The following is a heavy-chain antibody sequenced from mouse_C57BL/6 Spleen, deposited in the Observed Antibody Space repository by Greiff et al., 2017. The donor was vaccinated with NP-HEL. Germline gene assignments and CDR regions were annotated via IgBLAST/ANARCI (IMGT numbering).Heavy chain of an antibody. J-gene: IGHJ4*01. CDR1: GFTFNTYA. CDR2: IRSKSSNYAT. D-gene: IGHD1-1*01. Sequence: EVHLVESGGGLVQPKGSLKLSCAASGFTFNTYAMHWVRQAPGKGLEWVARIRSKSSNYATYYADSVKDRFTISRDDSQSMLYLQMNNLKTEDTAMYYCVRGPSYYYGSSYDAMDYWGQGTSVTVSS. V-gene: IGHV10-3*01. CDR3: VRGPSYYYGSSYDAMDY.